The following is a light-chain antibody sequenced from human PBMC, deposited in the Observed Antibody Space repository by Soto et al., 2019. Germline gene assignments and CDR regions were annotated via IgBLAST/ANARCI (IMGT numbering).Light chain of an antibody. J-gene: IGKJ3*01. CDR1: QSISSNY. Sequence: EIVLTQSPGTLSLSPGERATLSCRASQSISSNYLAWYQQKPGQAPRLLIYGASSRATGIPDRFSGSGSGTDFTLTISRLEPEDFAVYYCQQYGSSRFTFGPGTKLDI. V-gene: IGKV3-20*01. CDR3: QQYGSSRFT. CDR2: GAS.